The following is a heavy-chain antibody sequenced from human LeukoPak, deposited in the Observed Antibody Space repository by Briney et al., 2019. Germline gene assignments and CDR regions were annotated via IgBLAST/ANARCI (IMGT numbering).Heavy chain of an antibody. CDR1: GGSISSSSYY. D-gene: IGHD5-24*01. V-gene: IGHV4-39*07. Sequence: SAALSLTCTVDGGSISSSSYYWGWIRQPPGKGLEWIGSIYYSGSTYYNPSLKSRVTISVDTSKNQFSLKLSSVTAADTAVYYCARDVEMATMGGYWGQGTLVTVSS. CDR3: ARDVEMATMGGY. J-gene: IGHJ4*02. CDR2: IYYSGST.